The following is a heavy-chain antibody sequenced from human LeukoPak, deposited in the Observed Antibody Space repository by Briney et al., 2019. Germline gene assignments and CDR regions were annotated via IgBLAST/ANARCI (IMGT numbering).Heavy chain of an antibody. CDR2: ISSSGSTI. D-gene: IGHD3-10*01. V-gene: IGHV3-11*01. J-gene: IGHJ4*02. Sequence: GGSLRLSCAASGFTFSDYYMSWIRQAPGKGLEWVSYISSSGSTIYYADSVKGRFTTSRDNAKNSLYLQMNSLRAEDTAVYYCASGQYYYGSGSYYNVYWGQGTLVTVSS. CDR3: ASGQYYYGSGSYYNVY. CDR1: GFTFSDYY.